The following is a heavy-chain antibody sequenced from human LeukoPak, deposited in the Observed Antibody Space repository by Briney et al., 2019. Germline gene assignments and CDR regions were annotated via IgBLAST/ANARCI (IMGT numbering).Heavy chain of an antibody. D-gene: IGHD2-2*02. CDR3: AKGIVVVPAAIHYFDY. CDR2: ISGSGGST. J-gene: IGHJ4*02. CDR1: GFTFSSYA. V-gene: IGHV3-23*01. Sequence: PGGSLRLSCAASGFTFSSYAMSWVRQAPGKGLEWVSTISGSGGSTYYADSVKGRFTISRDNSKNTLYLQMNSLRAEDTAVYYCAKGIVVVPAAIHYFDYWGQGTLVTVSS.